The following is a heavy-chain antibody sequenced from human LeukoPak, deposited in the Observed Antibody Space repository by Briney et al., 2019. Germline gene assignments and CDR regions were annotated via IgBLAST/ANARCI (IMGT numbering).Heavy chain of an antibody. CDR3: AKSPGTYYDFWSGLYYCYYYGMDV. D-gene: IGHD3-3*01. Sequence: GGSLRLSCAASGFTFSSYAMSWVRQAPGKGLEWVSAISGSGGSTYYADSVKGRFTISRDNSENTLYLQMNSLRAEDTAVYYCAKSPGTYYDFWSGLYYCYYYGMDVWGQGTTVTVSS. CDR1: GFTFSSYA. V-gene: IGHV3-23*01. CDR2: ISGSGGST. J-gene: IGHJ6*02.